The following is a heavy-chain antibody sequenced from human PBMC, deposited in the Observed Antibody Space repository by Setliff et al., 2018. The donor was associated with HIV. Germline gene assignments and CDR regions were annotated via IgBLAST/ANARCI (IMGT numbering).Heavy chain of an antibody. J-gene: IGHJ4*02. CDR3: ARDPGWGGCDY. CDR1: GGSFSGYY. V-gene: IGHV3-7*03. CDR2: IKQDGSEK. Sequence: PSETLSLTCAVYGGSFSGYYWSWVRQAPGKGLEWVANIKQDGSEKYYVDSVRGRFTISRDNARKSLYLQMDSLRGEDTAIYYCARDPGWGGCDYWGQGTLVTVSS. D-gene: IGHD3-16*01.